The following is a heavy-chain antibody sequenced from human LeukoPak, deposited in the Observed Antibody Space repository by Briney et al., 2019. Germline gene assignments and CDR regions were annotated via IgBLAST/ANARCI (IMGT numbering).Heavy chain of an antibody. D-gene: IGHD1-1*01. CDR3: ARDATTGTTHWFDP. Sequence: GGSLRLSCAASGFTFSSYSMNWVRQAPGKGLEWVSSISSSSSYIYYADSVKGRFTISRDNAKNSLYLQMNSLRAEDTAVYYCARDATTGTTHWFDPWGQGTLVTVSS. CDR1: GFTFSSYS. V-gene: IGHV3-21*01. CDR2: ISSSSSYI. J-gene: IGHJ5*02.